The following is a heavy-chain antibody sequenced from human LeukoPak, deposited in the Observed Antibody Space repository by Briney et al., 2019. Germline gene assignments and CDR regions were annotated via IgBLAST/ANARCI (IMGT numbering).Heavy chain of an antibody. CDR1: GFTFSSYA. D-gene: IGHD3-22*01. V-gene: IGHV3-23*01. CDR2: ISGSGGST. J-gene: IGHJ4*02. Sequence: GGSLRLSCAASGFTFSSYAMGWVRQAPGKGLEWVSAISGSGGSTYYADSVKGRFTISRDNSKNTLYLQMNSLRAEDTAVYYCARDRADSSGYYFPAFWGQGTLVTVSS. CDR3: ARDRADSSGYYFPAF.